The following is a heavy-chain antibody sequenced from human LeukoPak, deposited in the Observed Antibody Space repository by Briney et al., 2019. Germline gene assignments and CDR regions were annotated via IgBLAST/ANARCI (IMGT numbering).Heavy chain of an antibody. V-gene: IGHV3-23*01. CDR2: ISGSGGST. Sequence: GGSLRLSCAASGFTFSSYAMSWVRQAPGKGLEWGSAISGSGGSTYYADSVKGRFTISRDNSKTTLYLQMNSLRAEDTAVYYCATRDPLTAWFDPWGQGTLVTVSS. CDR3: ATRDPLTAWFDP. CDR1: GFTFSSYA. D-gene: IGHD3-9*01. J-gene: IGHJ5*02.